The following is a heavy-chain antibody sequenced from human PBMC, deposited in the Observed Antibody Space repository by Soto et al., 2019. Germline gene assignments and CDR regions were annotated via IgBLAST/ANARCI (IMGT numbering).Heavy chain of an antibody. J-gene: IGHJ6*02. D-gene: IGHD3-3*01. Sequence: GGSLRLSCAASGFTFSSYGMHWVRQAPGKGLEWVAVISYDGSNKYYADSVKGRFTISRDNSKNTLYLQMNSLRAEDTAVYYCAKDPRGLRYYDFWSGYYFLYGMDVWGQGTTVTVSS. CDR3: AKDPRGLRYYDFWSGYYFLYGMDV. CDR1: GFTFSSYG. V-gene: IGHV3-30*18. CDR2: ISYDGSNK.